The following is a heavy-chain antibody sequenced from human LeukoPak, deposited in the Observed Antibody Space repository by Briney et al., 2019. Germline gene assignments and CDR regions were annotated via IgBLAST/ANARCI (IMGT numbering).Heavy chain of an antibody. V-gene: IGHV4-59*01. D-gene: IGHD6-13*01. J-gene: IGHJ4*02. Sequence: PSETLSLTCTVSGGSISSYYWSWIRQPPGKGLEWIGYIYYSGSTNYNPSLKSRVTISVDTSKNQFSLKLSSVTAADTAVYYCARVPDEIAPIDYWGQGTLVTVSS. CDR2: IYYSGST. CDR3: ARVPDEIAPIDY. CDR1: GGSISSYY.